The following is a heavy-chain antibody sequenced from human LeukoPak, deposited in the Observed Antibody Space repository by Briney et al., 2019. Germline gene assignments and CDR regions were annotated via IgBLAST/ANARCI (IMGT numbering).Heavy chain of an antibody. J-gene: IGHJ5*02. CDR3: ARDGYDILTGFRWFDP. CDR2: MNPNSGNT. CDR1: GYTFTSCD. V-gene: IGHV1-8*01. Sequence: ASVTVSCTASGYTFTSCDINWVRQATGQGLEWMGWMNPNSGNTGYAQKFQGRVTMTRNTSISTAYMELSSLRSEDTAVYYCARDGYDILTGFRWFDPWGQGTLVTVSS. D-gene: IGHD3-9*01.